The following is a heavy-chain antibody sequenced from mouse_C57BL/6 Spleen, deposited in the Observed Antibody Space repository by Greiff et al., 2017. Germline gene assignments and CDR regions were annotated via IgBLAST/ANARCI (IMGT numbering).Heavy chain of an antibody. CDR2: INPYNGYT. D-gene: IGHD2-4*01. CDR1: GYSFTGYF. Sequence: VQLKQSGPELVKPGASVKISCKASGYSFTGYFMTWVKQSHGKSLEWIGRINPYNGYTFYNQKFKVKSTLAVDKSSSTAHMELLSLTSEDFAVYYCARNYDDDGSYWYFDVWGTGTTVTVSS. CDR3: ARNYDDDGSYWYFDV. V-gene: IGHV1-37*01. J-gene: IGHJ1*03.